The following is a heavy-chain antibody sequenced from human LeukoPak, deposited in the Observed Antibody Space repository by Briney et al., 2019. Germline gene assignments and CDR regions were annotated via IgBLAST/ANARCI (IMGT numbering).Heavy chain of an antibody. CDR2: IYYSGST. Sequence: PSETLSLTCTVSGDSISRYYWSWIRQPAGKGLEWIGSIYYSGSTYYNPSLKSRVTISVDTSKNQFSLKLSSVTAADTAVYYCARAAVSGTPPTGYYYYYYMDVWGKGTTVTVSS. V-gene: IGHV4-4*07. CDR3: ARAAVSGTPPTGYYYYYYMDV. CDR1: GDSISRYY. D-gene: IGHD6-19*01. J-gene: IGHJ6*03.